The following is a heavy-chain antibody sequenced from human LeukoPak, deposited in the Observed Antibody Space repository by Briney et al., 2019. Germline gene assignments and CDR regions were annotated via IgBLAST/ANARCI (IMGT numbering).Heavy chain of an antibody. CDR1: GFPFSSYA. CDR2: ISGSGSST. J-gene: IGHJ4*02. V-gene: IGHV3-23*01. D-gene: IGHD2-15*01. CDR3: ARGGWSRPFDY. Sequence: PGGSLRLSCAAPGFPFSSYAMSSVRQAPGKGLEWVPAISGSGSSTHYADSVKGRVTISSDNSKNTLYLQTNILRAEHTAVYDWARGGWSRPFDYWGQGTLVTVSS.